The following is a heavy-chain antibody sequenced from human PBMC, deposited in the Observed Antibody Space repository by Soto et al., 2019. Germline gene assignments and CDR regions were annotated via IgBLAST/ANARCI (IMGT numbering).Heavy chain of an antibody. D-gene: IGHD4-4*01. CDR2: ISSSGSYI. CDR3: ARRRYSNYFYPYAFDI. V-gene: IGHV3-21*01. CDR1: GFTFSSYS. Sequence: GGSLRLSCAASGFTFSSYSMNWVRQAPGKGLEWVSSISSSGSYIYFADSLKGRFTISRDNAENSLYLQMNSLRAEDTAVYYCARRRYSNYFYPYAFDIWGQGTIVTVSS. J-gene: IGHJ3*02.